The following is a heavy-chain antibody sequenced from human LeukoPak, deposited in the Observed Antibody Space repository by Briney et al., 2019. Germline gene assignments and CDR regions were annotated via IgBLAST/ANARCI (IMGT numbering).Heavy chain of an antibody. CDR1: GFTFSSYW. V-gene: IGHV3-74*01. D-gene: IGHD1-14*01. CDR3: ARYPGVNPHYYFDV. CDR2: INSDGSST. J-gene: IGHJ4*02. Sequence: GGSLRLSCAASGFTFSSYWMHWVRHAPGKGLVWVSRINSDGSSTNYADSVKGRFTISRDNAKNTLYLQMNSLRAEDTAVYYSARYPGVNPHYYFDVWGQGTLVTVSS.